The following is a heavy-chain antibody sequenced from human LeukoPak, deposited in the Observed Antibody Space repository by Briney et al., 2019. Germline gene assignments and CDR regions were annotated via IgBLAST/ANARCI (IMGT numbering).Heavy chain of an antibody. CDR2: IIPIFGTA. J-gene: IGHJ3*02. V-gene: IGHV1-69*01. CDR3: ARALNYDFAALDAFDI. D-gene: IGHD3-3*01. CDR1: GGTFSSYA. Sequence: SVKVSCKASGGTFSSYAISWVLQAPGQGLEWMGGIIPIFGTANYAQKFQGRVTITADESTSTAYMELSSLRSEDTAVYYCARALNYDFAALDAFDIWGQGTIVTVSS.